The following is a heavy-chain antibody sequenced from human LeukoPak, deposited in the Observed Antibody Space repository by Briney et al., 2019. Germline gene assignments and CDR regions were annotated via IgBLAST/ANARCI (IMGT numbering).Heavy chain of an antibody. CDR1: GYTFTSYD. J-gene: IGHJ6*02. Sequence: ASVKVSCKASGYTFTSYDISWVRQAPGQGLEWMGWISVYNGNTDYARKLQGRVTMTTDTSTSTAYMELRSLRSDDTAVYYCARVMYYDFWSGYFDDYYYYGMDVWGQGTTVTVSS. CDR2: ISVYNGNT. D-gene: IGHD3-3*01. V-gene: IGHV1-18*01. CDR3: ARVMYYDFWSGYFDDYYYYGMDV.